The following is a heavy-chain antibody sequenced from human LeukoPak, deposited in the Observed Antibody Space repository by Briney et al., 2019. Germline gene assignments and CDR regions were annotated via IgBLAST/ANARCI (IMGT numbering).Heavy chain of an antibody. CDR3: ARRAGYTSSWYEY. CDR1: SGSVNSGSYY. D-gene: IGHD6-13*01. J-gene: IGHJ4*02. CDR2: IYYSGST. V-gene: IGHV4-61*01. Sequence: SETLSLTCTVSSGSVNSGSYYWNWIRQPAGKGLEWIGYIYYSGSTNYNPSLRSRVTISVDTAKNQLSLKLSSVTAADTAVYYCARRAGYTSSWYEYWGQGTLVTVSS.